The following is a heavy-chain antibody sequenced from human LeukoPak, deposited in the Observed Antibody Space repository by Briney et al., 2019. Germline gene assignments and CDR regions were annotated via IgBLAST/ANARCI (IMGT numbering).Heavy chain of an antibody. CDR2: ISYDGSNK. CDR3: ARADCSSTSCYTTNRFRGIDY. J-gene: IGHJ4*02. D-gene: IGHD2-2*02. V-gene: IGHV3-30*04. CDR1: GFTFSDDA. Sequence: QPGGSLRLSCAASGFTFSDDAMHWVRQAPGKGLEWGAVISYDGSNKYYADSVKGRFTISRDNSKNTLYLQMNSLRAEDTAVFYCARADCSSTSCYTTNRFRGIDYWGQGTLVTVSS.